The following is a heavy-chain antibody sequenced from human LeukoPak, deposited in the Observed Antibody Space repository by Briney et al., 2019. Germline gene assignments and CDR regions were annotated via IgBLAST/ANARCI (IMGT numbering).Heavy chain of an antibody. Sequence: SQTLSLTCSVSGDLLIGAPYFWSWVRQHPGKGLEWIAYTYYSGNTYYNPSLKSRVTLSVDTSKNQFSLNLTSVTAADTAVYFCARVVGSTSWSDSWGQGTLVTVSS. CDR1: GDLLIGAPYF. J-gene: IGHJ5*01. CDR2: TYYSGNT. V-gene: IGHV4-31*03. D-gene: IGHD1-26*01. CDR3: ARVVGSTSWSDS.